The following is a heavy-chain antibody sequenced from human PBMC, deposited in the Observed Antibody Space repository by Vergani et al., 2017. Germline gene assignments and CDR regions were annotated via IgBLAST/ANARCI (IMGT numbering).Heavy chain of an antibody. J-gene: IGHJ3*02. CDR1: GFSFTTYA. V-gene: IGHV3-23*01. CDR2: INTNGDYT. Sequence: EVQLLESGGDLVQPGGSLRLSCAASGFSFTTYAMSWVRQAPGKGLEWVSTINTNGDYTRYGDSVKGRFTISRDNSKSTLYLQMNSLRAEDTAIYYCVTXNLNGMYFLAFDIWGHGTSVTVS. D-gene: IGHD2-8*01. CDR3: VTXNLNGMYFLAFDI.